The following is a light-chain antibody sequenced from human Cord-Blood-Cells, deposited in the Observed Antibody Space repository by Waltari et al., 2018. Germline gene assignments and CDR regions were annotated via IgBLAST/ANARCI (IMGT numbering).Light chain of an antibody. Sequence: QSALTQPASVSGSPGQSITISCTGTRRAVGSYNLVSWYQQHPGKAPKLMIYEGSKRPSGVSNRFSGSKSGNTASLTISGLQAEDKADYYCCSYAGSSTPNWVFGGGTKLTVL. J-gene: IGLJ3*02. V-gene: IGLV2-23*01. CDR3: CSYAGSSTPNWV. CDR2: EGS. CDR1: RRAVGSYNL.